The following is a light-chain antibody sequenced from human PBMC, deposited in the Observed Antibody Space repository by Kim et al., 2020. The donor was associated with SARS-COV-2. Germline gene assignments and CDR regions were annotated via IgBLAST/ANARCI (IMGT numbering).Light chain of an antibody. CDR1: NIGSKS. V-gene: IGLV3-21*04. CDR2: YDS. J-gene: IGLJ3*02. Sequence: SYELTQPPSVSVAPGKTARITCGGNNIGSKSVHWYQQKPGQAPVLVIYYDSDRPSGIPERFSGSNSGNTATLTISRVEAGDEADYSCPVWDSSSVNPVFG. CDR3: PVWDSSSVNPV.